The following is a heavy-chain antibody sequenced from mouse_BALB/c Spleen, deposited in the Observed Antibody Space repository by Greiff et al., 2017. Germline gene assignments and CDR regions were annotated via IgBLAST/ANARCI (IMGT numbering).Heavy chain of an antibody. D-gene: IGHD2-4*01. CDR3: ARDDYGVGTAYFDY. CDR1: GFTFSSYT. J-gene: IGHJ2*01. Sequence: EVKVVESGGGLVKPGGSLKLSCAASGFTFSSYTMSWVRQTPEKRLEWVASISSGGSTYYPDSVKGRFTISRENARNILYLQMSSLRSEDTAMYYCARDDYGVGTAYFDYWGQGTTLTVSS. V-gene: IGHV5-6-5*01. CDR2: ISSGGST.